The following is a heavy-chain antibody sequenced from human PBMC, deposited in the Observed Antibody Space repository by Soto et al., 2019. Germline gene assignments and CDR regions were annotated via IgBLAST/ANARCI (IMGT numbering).Heavy chain of an antibody. CDR3: AKGARDVDY. V-gene: IGHV3-23*01. D-gene: IGHD5-12*01. Sequence: EVQLLESGGGLVQPGGSLRLSCAASGFTFSSQTMSWVRQAPGKGLEWVSVISSSGSTSYTDSVEGWFTISKDSSKNTLYLQLNSLRVEDTAVYYCAKGARDVDYWGQGTLVTVSS. J-gene: IGHJ4*02. CDR2: ISSSGST. CDR1: GFTFSSQT.